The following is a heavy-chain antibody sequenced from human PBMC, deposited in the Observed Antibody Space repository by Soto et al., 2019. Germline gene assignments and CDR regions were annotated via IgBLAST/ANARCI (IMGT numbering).Heavy chain of an antibody. CDR3: ARDGVGAMGMGEMDV. J-gene: IGHJ6*02. CDR1: GGSISSGSYY. V-gene: IGHV4-31*03. D-gene: IGHD1-26*01. Sequence: QVQLQESGPGLVKPSQTLSLTCTVSGGSISSGSYYWSWIRQHPGKVLEWIGYIYYNGNTYYNPSLKSRVTISLDTSKNQFSLKLTSVTAADTAVYYCARDGVGAMGMGEMDVWGQGTTVTVSS. CDR2: IYYNGNT.